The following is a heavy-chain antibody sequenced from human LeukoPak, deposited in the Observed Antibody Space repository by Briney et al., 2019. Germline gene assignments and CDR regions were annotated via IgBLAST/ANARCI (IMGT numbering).Heavy chain of an antibody. CDR3: VRDESGDYDFDF. D-gene: IGHD4-17*01. Sequence: GGSLRLSCVASGFTFRNYEMNWVRQAPGKGLEWVSHISSSDNTVHYADSVRGRFTISKDNARNLLYLQMNSLGAEDTAVYYCVRDESGDYDFDFWGQGTLVTVSS. CDR1: GFTFRNYE. V-gene: IGHV3-48*03. CDR2: ISSSDNTV. J-gene: IGHJ4*02.